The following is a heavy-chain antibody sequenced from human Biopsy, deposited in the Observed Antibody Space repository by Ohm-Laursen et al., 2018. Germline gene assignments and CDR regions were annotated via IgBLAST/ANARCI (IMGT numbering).Heavy chain of an antibody. V-gene: IGHV1-8*01. D-gene: IGHD3-10*01. J-gene: IGHJ5*02. CDR3: ARADPPLFYYGSGSSNWFDP. CDR1: GYTFTSYE. Sequence: SVKVSCKAPGYTFTSYEINWVRQATGQGLEWMGWMNPDSGNTGYAQNFQGRVTMTRNTSISTAYMELSSLRSEDTAVYFCARADPPLFYYGSGSSNWFDPWGQGTLVTVSS. CDR2: MNPDSGNT.